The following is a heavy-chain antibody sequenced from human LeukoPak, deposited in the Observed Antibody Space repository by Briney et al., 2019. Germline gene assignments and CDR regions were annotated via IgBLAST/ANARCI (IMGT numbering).Heavy chain of an antibody. CDR1: GFTFSSYG. CDR2: ISYDGSNK. Sequence: PGRSLRLSCAASGFTFSSYGMHWVRQAPGKGLEWVAVISYDGSNKYYADSVKGRFTISRDNSKNTLYLQMNSLRAEDTAVYYCAKDLRDGYNRLHAFDIWGQGTMVTVSS. CDR3: AKDLRDGYNRLHAFDI. J-gene: IGHJ3*02. D-gene: IGHD5-24*01. V-gene: IGHV3-30*18.